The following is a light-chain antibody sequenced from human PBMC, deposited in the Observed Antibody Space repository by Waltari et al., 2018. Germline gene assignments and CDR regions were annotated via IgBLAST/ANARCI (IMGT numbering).Light chain of an antibody. J-gene: IGKJ2*01. CDR1: QSIYIW. CDR2: QAS. CDR3: QQYNYYPYT. V-gene: IGKV1-5*03. Sequence: DIQMTQSPSTLSASVRDRVTIPCRASQSIYIWLAWYQQKPGKAPNVLIYQASSLQNGVPSRFSGSGSGTEFTLTISSLQPDDFATYYCQQYNYYPYTFGQGTRLEIK.